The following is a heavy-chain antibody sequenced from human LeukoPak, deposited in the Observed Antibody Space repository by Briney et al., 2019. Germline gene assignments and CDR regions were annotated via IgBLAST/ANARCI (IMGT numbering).Heavy chain of an antibody. V-gene: IGHV3-53*01. CDR2: IYSGGST. Sequence: GGSLRLSCAAPEFTISTYYMTWVRQAPGKGLECVSVIYSGGSTYYADSVKGRFTVSRDNSKNTLYLQMNSLRAEDTAMYYCARGLGYCTSTTCLLPFDYWGQGTLVTVSS. CDR1: EFTISTYY. D-gene: IGHD2-2*01. J-gene: IGHJ4*02. CDR3: ARGLGYCTSTTCLLPFDY.